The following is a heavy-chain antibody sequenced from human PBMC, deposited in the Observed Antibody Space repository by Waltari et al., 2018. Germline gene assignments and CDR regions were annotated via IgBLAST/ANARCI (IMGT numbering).Heavy chain of an antibody. J-gene: IGHJ3*02. CDR1: GGSISSYY. CDR3: ARVTPIYGRPGAFDI. Sequence: QVQLQESGPGLVKPSETLSLTCTVPGGSISSYYWSWIRHPPGKGLEWIGYIYYSGSTNYNPSLKSRVTISVDTSKNQFSLKLSSVTAADTAVYYCARVTPIYGRPGAFDIWGQGTMVTVSS. D-gene: IGHD3-3*01. V-gene: IGHV4-59*01. CDR2: IYYSGST.